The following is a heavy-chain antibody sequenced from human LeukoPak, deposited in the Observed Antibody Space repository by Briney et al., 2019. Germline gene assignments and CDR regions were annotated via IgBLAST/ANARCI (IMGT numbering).Heavy chain of an antibody. D-gene: IGHD1-26*01. J-gene: IGHJ4*02. V-gene: IGHV1-18*01. CDR3: ARGVGATFVVDY. Sequence: ASVTVSCTASGYTFTSYGISWVRQAPGQGLEWVGWISAYNGNTNYAQKLQGRVTMTTDTSTSTAYMELRSLRSDDTAVYYCARGVGATFVVDYWGQGTLVTVSS. CDR1: GYTFTSYG. CDR2: ISAYNGNT.